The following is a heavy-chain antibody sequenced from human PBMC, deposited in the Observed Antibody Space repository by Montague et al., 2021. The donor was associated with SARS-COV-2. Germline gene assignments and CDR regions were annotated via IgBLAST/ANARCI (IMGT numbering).Heavy chain of an antibody. Sequence: SLRLSCAASGFTFSSYWMSWVRQAPGKGLGWVANIKQDGSEKYYVDSVKGRFTISRDNAKNSLYLQMNSLRAEDTAVYYCARDFQSDSSGYYYYGMDVWGQGTTVTVSS. CDR3: ARDFQSDSSGYYYYGMDV. J-gene: IGHJ6*02. CDR2: IKQDGSEK. CDR1: GFTFSSYW. V-gene: IGHV3-7*01. D-gene: IGHD3-22*01.